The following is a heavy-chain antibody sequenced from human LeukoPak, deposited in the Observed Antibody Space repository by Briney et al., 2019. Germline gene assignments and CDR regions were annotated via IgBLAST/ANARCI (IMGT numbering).Heavy chain of an antibody. J-gene: IGHJ1*01. CDR1: GFTFSSYA. D-gene: IGHD1-26*01. CDR2: ISYDGSNK. Sequence: PGGSLRLSCAASGFTFSSYAMHWVRQAPGKGLEWVAVISYDGSNKYYADSVKGRFTISRDNSKNTLYLQMNSLRAEDTAVYYCARDGVFGGSYLKHWGQGTLVTVSS. CDR3: ARDGVFGGSYLKH. V-gene: IGHV3-30-3*01.